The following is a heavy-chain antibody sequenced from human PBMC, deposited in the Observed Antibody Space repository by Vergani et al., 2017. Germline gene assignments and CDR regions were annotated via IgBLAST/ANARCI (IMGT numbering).Heavy chain of an antibody. CDR2: IYYSGST. CDR1: GGSISSYY. D-gene: IGHD3-9*01. J-gene: IGHJ5*02. CDR3: ARDGNYFDWLDHWSWFDP. V-gene: IGHV4-59*01. Sequence: QVQLQESGPGLVKPSETLSLTCTVSGGSISSYYWSWIRQPPGKGLEWIGYIYYSGSTNYNPSLKSRVTISVDTSKNQFSLKLSSVTAADTPVYYCARDGNYFDWLDHWSWFDPWGQGTLVTVSS.